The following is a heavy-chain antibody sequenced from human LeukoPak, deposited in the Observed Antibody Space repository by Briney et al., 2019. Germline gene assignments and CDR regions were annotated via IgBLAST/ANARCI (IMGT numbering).Heavy chain of an antibody. J-gene: IGHJ3*01. D-gene: IGHD3-22*01. CDR1: RGSIYHYY. CDR3: ARHRQYDTDAFDL. CDR2: IFHSGIT. V-gene: IGHV4-59*08. Sequence: TSETLSLTCSVSRGSIYHYYWTWIRQPPGKGPEWLAHIFHSGITAYNPSLKSRVTISVDTSKNQFFLNLTSVIAADTAVYYCARHRQYDTDAFDLWGQGTMVTVSS.